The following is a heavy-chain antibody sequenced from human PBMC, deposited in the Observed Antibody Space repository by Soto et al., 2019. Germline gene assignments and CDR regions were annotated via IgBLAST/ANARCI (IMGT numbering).Heavy chain of an antibody. J-gene: IGHJ3*02. CDR2: IVVGSGNT. CDR3: AAPMGYCSGGSCYPHNAFDI. D-gene: IGHD2-15*01. V-gene: IGHV1-58*02. Sequence: SVKVSCKASGFTFTSSAMQWVRQARGQRLEWIGWIVVGSGNTNYAQKFQERVTITRDMSTSTAYMELSSLRSEDTAVYYCAAPMGYCSGGSCYPHNAFDIWGQGTMVTVSS. CDR1: GFTFTSSA.